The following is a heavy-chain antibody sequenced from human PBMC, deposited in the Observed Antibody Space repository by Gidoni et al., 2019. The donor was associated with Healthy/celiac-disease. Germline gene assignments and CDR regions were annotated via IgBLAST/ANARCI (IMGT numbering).Heavy chain of an antibody. D-gene: IGHD4-17*01. CDR1: GGTFSSYT. CDR3: ARATTVVTPGAFDI. Sequence: QVQLVQSGAEVKKPGSSVKVSCKASGGTFSSYTISWVRQAPGQGLEWMGRIIPILGLANYAQKFQGRVTITADKSTSTAYMELSSLRSEDTAVYYCARATTVVTPGAFDIWGQGTMVTVSS. V-gene: IGHV1-69*02. CDR2: IIPILGLA. J-gene: IGHJ3*02.